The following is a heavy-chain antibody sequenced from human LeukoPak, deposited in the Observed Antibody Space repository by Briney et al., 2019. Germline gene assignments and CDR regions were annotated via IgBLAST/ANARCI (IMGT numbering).Heavy chain of an antibody. CDR3: AKVEFLEWSDLDY. CDR2: ISYDGKMK. D-gene: IGHD3-3*01. V-gene: IGHV3-30*04. CDR1: GFTFGSYS. J-gene: IGHJ4*02. Sequence: PGGSLRLSCVASGFTFGSYSMHWVRQAPGKGLEWVAVISYDGKMKSYADSVKGRFTISRDNSKNTLYLQMNSLRAEDTAVYYCAKVEFLEWSDLDYWGQGTLVTVSS.